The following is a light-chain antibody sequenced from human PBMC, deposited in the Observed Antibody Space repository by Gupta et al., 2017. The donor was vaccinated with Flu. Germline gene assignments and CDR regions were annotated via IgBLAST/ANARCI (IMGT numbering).Light chain of an antibody. CDR1: QSVRSY. CDR3: QQRGDWPRVT. CDR2: GAS. J-gene: IGKJ4*01. V-gene: IGKV3-11*01. Sequence: DIVLTHSPATLSLSPGERATLSCRASQSVRSYLAWYQQKPGQAPTLLSYGASNRATGIPARFSGSGSGTDFTLTISSLETEDFAVYYCQQRGDWPRVTFGGGTKVEIK.